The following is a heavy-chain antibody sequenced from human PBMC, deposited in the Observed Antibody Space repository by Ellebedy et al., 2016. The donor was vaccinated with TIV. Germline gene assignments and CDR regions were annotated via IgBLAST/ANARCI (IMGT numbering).Heavy chain of an antibody. CDR2: IYPGDSDT. CDR1: GYTFTSYW. V-gene: IGHV5-51*01. J-gene: IGHJ4*02. Sequence: GESLKISCESSGYTFTSYWIAWVRQMPGKGLEWMGIIYPGDSDTTYSPSFQGQVTISADKSINTAYLQWSSLKASDTAMYYYARLDRITMVRGPMRYWGQGTLVTVSS. CDR3: ARLDRITMVRGPMRY. D-gene: IGHD3-10*01.